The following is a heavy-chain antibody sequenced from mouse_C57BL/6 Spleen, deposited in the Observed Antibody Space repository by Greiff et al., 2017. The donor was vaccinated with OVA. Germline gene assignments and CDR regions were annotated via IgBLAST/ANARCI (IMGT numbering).Heavy chain of an antibody. Sequence: VQLQESGPELVKPGASVKISCKASGYAFSSSWMNWVKQRPGKGLEWIGRIYPGDGDTNYNGTFKGKATLTADKSSSTAYMQLSSLTSEDSAVYFCARGELTGTFAYWGQGTLVTVSA. CDR1: GYAFSSSW. D-gene: IGHD4-1*01. J-gene: IGHJ3*01. V-gene: IGHV1-82*01. CDR3: ARGELTGTFAY. CDR2: IYPGDGDT.